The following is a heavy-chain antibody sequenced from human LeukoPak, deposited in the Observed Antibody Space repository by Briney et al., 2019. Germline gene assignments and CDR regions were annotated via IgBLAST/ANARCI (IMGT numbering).Heavy chain of an antibody. CDR2: INPNSGGT. V-gene: IGHV1-2*02. J-gene: IGHJ3*02. Sequence: ASVKVSCKASGYTFTGYYMHWVRQAPGQGLEWMGWINPNSGGTNYAQKFQGRVTMTRDTSISTAYTELSRLRSDDTAVYYCARDTSVVVITGSSAFDIWGQGTMVTVSS. CDR3: ARDTSVVVITGSSAFDI. D-gene: IGHD3-22*01. CDR1: GYTFTGYY.